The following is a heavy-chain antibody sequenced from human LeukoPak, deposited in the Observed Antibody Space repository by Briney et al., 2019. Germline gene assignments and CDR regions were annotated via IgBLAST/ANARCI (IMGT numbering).Heavy chain of an antibody. V-gene: IGHV3-23*01. Sequence: ASLRLSCAASGFTFSSYAMSWVRQAPGKGLEWVSAISGSGGSTYYADSVKGRFTISRDNSKNTLYLQMNSLRAGDTAVYYCARGTSGGYEGDYWGQGTLVTVSS. CDR3: ARGTSGGYEGDY. CDR1: GFTFSSYA. D-gene: IGHD1-1*01. J-gene: IGHJ4*02. CDR2: ISGSGGST.